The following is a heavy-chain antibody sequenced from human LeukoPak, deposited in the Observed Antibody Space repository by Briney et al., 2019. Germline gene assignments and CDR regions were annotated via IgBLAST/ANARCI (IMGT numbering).Heavy chain of an antibody. V-gene: IGHV3-33*01. CDR1: GFTFSSYG. CDR3: ASYASEYYYDSSGYQFDY. Sequence: PGGSLRLSCAASGFTFSSYGMHWVRQAPGKGLEWVAVIWYDGSNKYYADSVKGRFTISRDNSKNTLYLQMNSLRAEDTAVYYCASYASEYYYDSSGYQFDYWGQGTLVTVSS. J-gene: IGHJ4*02. CDR2: IWYDGSNK. D-gene: IGHD3-22*01.